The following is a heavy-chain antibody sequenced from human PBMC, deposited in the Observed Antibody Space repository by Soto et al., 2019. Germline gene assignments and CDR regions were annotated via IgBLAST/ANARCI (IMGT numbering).Heavy chain of an antibody. CDR2: IYYSGST. J-gene: IGHJ3*02. D-gene: IGHD1-26*01. Sequence: SETLSLTCTVSGGSISSYYWSWIRQPPGKGLEWIGYIYYSGSTNYNPSLKSRVTISVDTSKNQFSLKLSSVTAADTAVYYCASADPSGSYYAFDIWGQGTMVTVSS. CDR1: GGSISSYY. CDR3: ASADPSGSYYAFDI. V-gene: IGHV4-59*01.